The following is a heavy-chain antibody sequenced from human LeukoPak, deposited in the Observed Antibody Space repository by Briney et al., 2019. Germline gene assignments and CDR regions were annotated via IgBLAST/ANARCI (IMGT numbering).Heavy chain of an antibody. CDR2: ISAYNGNT. V-gene: IGHV1-18*01. Sequence: ASVRVSCKASGYTFTSYGISWVRQAPGQGLEWMGWISAYNGNTNYAQKLQGRVTMTTDTSTSTAYMELRSLRSDDTAVYYCARDRAIFGAGAGDYWGQGTLVTVSS. CDR1: GYTFTSYG. D-gene: IGHD3-3*01. J-gene: IGHJ4*02. CDR3: ARDRAIFGAGAGDY.